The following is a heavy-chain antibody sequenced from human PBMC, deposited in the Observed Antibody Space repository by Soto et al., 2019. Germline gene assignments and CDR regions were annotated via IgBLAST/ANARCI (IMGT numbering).Heavy chain of an antibody. CDR3: ARNSIVMAWDWCDP. Sequence: QVQLQQWGAGLLKPSETLSLTCAVYGGSFSGYYWSWIRQPPGKGLEWIGEINHSGSTNYNPSLKSRVTISVDTSKNQFSLKLSSVTAADTAVYYCARNSIVMAWDWCDPWGQGTLVTVSS. V-gene: IGHV4-34*01. D-gene: IGHD3-22*01. J-gene: IGHJ5*02. CDR2: INHSGST. CDR1: GGSFSGYY.